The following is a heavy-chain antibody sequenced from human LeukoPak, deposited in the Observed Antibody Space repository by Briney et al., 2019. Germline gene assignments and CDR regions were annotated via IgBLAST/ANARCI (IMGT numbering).Heavy chain of an antibody. CDR2: LQPDESER. CDR1: GFTFIGYW. Sequence: PGGSLRLSCAASGFTFIGYWMTWVRQAPGEGLEWVARLQPDESERNYVGSVEGRFTVFGDNAKSSLCLKMHSLRVEDTAVYYCARGGYSFDYLGQGTLVPVSS. J-gene: IGHJ4*02. D-gene: IGHD5-12*01. V-gene: IGHV3-7*01. CDR3: ARGGYSFDY.